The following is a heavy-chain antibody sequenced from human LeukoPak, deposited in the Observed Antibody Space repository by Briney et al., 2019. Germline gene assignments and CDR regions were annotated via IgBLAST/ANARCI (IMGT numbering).Heavy chain of an antibody. D-gene: IGHD3-9*01. V-gene: IGHV3-23*01. J-gene: IGHJ4*02. CDR3: AKGGRRYFDWLSTYFDY. Sequence: GGSLRLSCAASGFTFSSYAMGWVRQAPGKGLEWVSAISGSGGSTYYADSVKGRFTISRDNSKNTLYLQMNSLRAEDTAVYYCAKGGRRYFDWLSTYFDYWGQGTLVTVSS. CDR1: GFTFSSYA. CDR2: ISGSGGST.